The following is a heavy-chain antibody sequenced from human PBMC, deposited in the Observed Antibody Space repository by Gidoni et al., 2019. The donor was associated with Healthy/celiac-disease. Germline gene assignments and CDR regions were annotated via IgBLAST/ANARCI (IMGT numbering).Heavy chain of an antibody. Sequence: EVQLLESGGGLVQPGGSLRLSCAASGFTFSSYAMSWVRQAPGKGLEWVSAISGSGGSTYYADSVKGRFTISRDNSKNTLYLQMNSLRAEDTAVYYCAKDPNRLRFLSGGGMDVWGQGTTVTVSS. D-gene: IGHD3-3*01. CDR1: GFTFSSYA. J-gene: IGHJ6*02. CDR3: AKDPNRLRFLSGGGMDV. V-gene: IGHV3-23*01. CDR2: ISGSGGST.